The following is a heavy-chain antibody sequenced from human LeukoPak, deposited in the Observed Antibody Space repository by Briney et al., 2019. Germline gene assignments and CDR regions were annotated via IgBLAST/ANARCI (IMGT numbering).Heavy chain of an antibody. CDR2: INHSGST. J-gene: IGHJ1*01. CDR3: ARGNGDS. CDR1: GGSFSGDY. Sequence: SETLSLTCAVYGGSFSGDYWSWIRQPPGKGLERIGEINHSGSTNYNPSLKSRVTISVDTSKNQFSLKLSSVTAADTAVYYCARGNGDSWGQGTLVTVSS. V-gene: IGHV4-34*01. D-gene: IGHD3-10*01.